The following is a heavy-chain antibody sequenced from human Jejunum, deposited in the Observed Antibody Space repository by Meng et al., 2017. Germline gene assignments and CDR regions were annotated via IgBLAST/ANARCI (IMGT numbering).Heavy chain of an antibody. CDR2: INWNSAAI. CDR3: IKDLWNYHDTSGCPLFHY. Sequence: GGSLRLSCTASGFIFDDYAMHWVRQVPGKGPEWVSSINWNSAAIGYADSVKGRFTISRDNAKNSLYLQMNSLRAEDTALHYCIKDLWNYHDTSGCPLFHYWGQGTLVTVSS. D-gene: IGHD3-22*01. J-gene: IGHJ4*02. V-gene: IGHV3-9*01. CDR1: GFIFDDYA.